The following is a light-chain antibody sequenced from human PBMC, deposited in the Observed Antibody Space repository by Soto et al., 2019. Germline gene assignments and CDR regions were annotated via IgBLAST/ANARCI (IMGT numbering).Light chain of an antibody. J-gene: IGLJ2*01. CDR2: LNSDGSH. V-gene: IGLV4-69*01. Sequence: QSVLTQSPSASASLGASVKLTCTLSSEHSSYAIAWHQQQPEKGPRYLMKLNSDGSHSKGDGIPDRFSGSSSGAERYLTISSLQSEDEADYYCQTWDTGIHVVFGGGTKLTVL. CDR1: SEHSSYA. CDR3: QTWDTGIHVV.